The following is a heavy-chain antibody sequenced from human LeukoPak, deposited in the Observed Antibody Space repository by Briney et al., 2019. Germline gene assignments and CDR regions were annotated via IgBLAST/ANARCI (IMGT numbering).Heavy chain of an antibody. D-gene: IGHD1-26*01. CDR3: ARVRDPYIVGATRYYMDV. J-gene: IGHJ6*03. Sequence: ASVKVSCKASGYTFTGYYMHWVRQAPGQGLEWMGWINPNSGGTNYAQKFQGRVTMTRDTSISTAYMELSRLRSDDTAVYYCARVRDPYIVGATRYYMDVWGKGTTVTISS. CDR2: INPNSGGT. V-gene: IGHV1-2*02. CDR1: GYTFTGYY.